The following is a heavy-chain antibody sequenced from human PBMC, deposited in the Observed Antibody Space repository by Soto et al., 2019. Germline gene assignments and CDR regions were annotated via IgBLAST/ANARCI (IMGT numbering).Heavy chain of an antibody. D-gene: IGHD2-21*02. Sequence: VQLWESGGGLVQPGGSLTLSCAGSGFIFDIYAINWVRLAPGKGLEWVSVISGGGVRTYYADSVKGRFSMSRDNSRKTVYLEMHSLRAEDTAVYYCAKTKGHSDVYYFGMDVWGQGTTVTVSS. CDR2: ISGGGVRT. CDR1: GFIFDIYA. CDR3: AKTKGHSDVYYFGMDV. J-gene: IGHJ6*02. V-gene: IGHV3-23*01.